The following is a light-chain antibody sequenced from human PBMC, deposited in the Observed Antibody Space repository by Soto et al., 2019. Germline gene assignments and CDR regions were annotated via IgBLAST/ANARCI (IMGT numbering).Light chain of an antibody. V-gene: IGKV1-39*01. CDR3: IQSENAFHT. CDR1: RSIGIH. J-gene: IGKJ2*01. CDR2: GAS. Sequence: DVQMTQSPFSLSASVGDTVTIACRASRSIGIHLNWLQQKPGKAPKSLIYGASTLQIGTPSRFSFGGCSTYFTRSLTLAQSYDFRTYYSIQSENAFHTFGQGKKVDIK.